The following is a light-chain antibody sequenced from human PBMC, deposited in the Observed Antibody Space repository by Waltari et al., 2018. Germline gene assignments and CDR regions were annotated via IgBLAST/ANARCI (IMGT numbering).Light chain of an antibody. V-gene: IGKV1-39*01. CDR1: QSISSY. J-gene: IGKJ1*01. Sequence: DIQMTQSPSSLSASVGDRVTITCRASQSISSYVNWFQQKPGIAPKLLIYDASSLQSGVPSRFSGSGSGTDFTLTISSLQPEDFATYYCQQSYSTPWTFGQGTKVEIK. CDR3: QQSYSTPWT. CDR2: DAS.